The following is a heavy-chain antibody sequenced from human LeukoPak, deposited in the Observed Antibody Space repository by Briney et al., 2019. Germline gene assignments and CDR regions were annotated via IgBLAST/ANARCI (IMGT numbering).Heavy chain of an antibody. J-gene: IGHJ4*02. D-gene: IGHD3-22*01. CDR1: GGSISSSSYY. CDR3: ARGFSITMIVVVISAFDY. V-gene: IGHV4-39*07. Sequence: SETLSLTCTVSGGSISSSSYYWGWIRQPPGKGLEWIGSIYYSGSTYYNPSLKSRVTISVDTSKNQFSLKLSSVTAADTAVYYCARGFSITMIVVVISAFDYWGQGTLVTVSS. CDR2: IYYSGST.